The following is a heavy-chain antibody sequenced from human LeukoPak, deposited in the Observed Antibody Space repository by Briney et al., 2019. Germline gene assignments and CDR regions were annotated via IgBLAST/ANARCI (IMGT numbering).Heavy chain of an antibody. V-gene: IGHV3-23*01. CDR1: GFNFSNDD. J-gene: IGHJ4*02. CDR2: LTTDGGST. Sequence: GSLGLSCVASGFNFSNDDMSWVRQAPGKGLEWVSSLTTDGGSTEYADSVKGRFTISRDNSKNTLYLQMDSLRAEDTALYYCAKSLVRWAFDYWGQGTLVSVPS. D-gene: IGHD1-26*01. CDR3: AKSLVRWAFDY.